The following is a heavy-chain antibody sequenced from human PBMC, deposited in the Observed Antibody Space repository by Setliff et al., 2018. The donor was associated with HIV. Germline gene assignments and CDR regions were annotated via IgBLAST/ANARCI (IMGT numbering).Heavy chain of an antibody. V-gene: IGHV1-69*05. CDR2: IIPIFGTA. D-gene: IGHD3-3*01. CDR3: ARVNGVLQFLEWPKRDGLYYMDV. CDR1: GGTFSSYA. J-gene: IGHJ6*03. Sequence: SVKVSCKASGGTFSSYAISWVRQAPGQGLEWMGGIIPIFGTANYAQKFQGRVTITTDESTSTAYMELSSLRSEDTAVYYCARVNGVLQFLEWPKRDGLYYMDVWGKGTTVT.